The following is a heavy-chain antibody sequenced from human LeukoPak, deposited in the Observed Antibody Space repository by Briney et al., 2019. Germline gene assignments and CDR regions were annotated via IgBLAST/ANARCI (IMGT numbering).Heavy chain of an antibody. Sequence: ASVKVSCKASGYTFMTYGISWVRQAPGQGLEWMGWITTYNDNTNYAQKLQGRVTMATDTSTSTAYMELRSLRSEDTAVYYCARDRPRLFYGMDVWGQGTTVTVSS. CDR3: ARDRPRLFYGMDV. CDR2: ITTYNDNT. V-gene: IGHV1-18*01. J-gene: IGHJ6*02. CDR1: GYTFMTYG.